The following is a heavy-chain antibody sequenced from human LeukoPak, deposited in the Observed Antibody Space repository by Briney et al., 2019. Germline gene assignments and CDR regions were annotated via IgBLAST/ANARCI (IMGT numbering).Heavy chain of an antibody. V-gene: IGHV3-7*04. CDR3: GRGTSSSPNWFDP. CDR2: IKVDGSAR. CDR1: GFTFSSYW. Sequence: PGGSLRLSCAASGFTFSSYWMSWFRQAPGKGLEWVANIKVDGSARYYVDSVKGRFTIFRDNAKNSLYLEMNSLRAEDTAVYYCGRGTSSSPNWFDPWGQGTLVTVSS. J-gene: IGHJ5*02. D-gene: IGHD6-13*01.